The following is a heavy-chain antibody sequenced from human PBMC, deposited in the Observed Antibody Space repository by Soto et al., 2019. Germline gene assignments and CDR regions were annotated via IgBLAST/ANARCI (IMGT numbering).Heavy chain of an antibody. CDR2: ISAYNGET. CDR1: GYTFTSHG. Sequence: QVQLVQSGAEVKKPGASVKVSCKASGYTFTSHGISWVRQAPGQGLEWMGWISAYNGETNYAQKRQRRVTVTTDTSTSRAYMELRSLRSEDTAVYCCARMVRGSNIAYYPYMDVWGKGTRVNVSS. J-gene: IGHJ6*03. D-gene: IGHD3-10*01. V-gene: IGHV1-18*01. CDR3: ARMVRGSNIAYYPYMDV.